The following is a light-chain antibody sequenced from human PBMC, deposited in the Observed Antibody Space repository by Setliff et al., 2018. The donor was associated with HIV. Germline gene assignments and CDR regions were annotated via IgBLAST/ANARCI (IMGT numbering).Light chain of an antibody. J-gene: IGLJ1*01. CDR1: STDISTFTF. V-gene: IGLV2-14*03. Sequence: QSALTQPASVSGSPGQSLTISCTGTSTDISTFTFVSWFQQYPGKAPKLIIYEVSQRPSGVSGRFSASKSGNTASLTISGLQAEDEADYYCSSYTRTNLFVFGTGTKSPS. CDR3: SSYTRTNLFV. CDR2: EVS.